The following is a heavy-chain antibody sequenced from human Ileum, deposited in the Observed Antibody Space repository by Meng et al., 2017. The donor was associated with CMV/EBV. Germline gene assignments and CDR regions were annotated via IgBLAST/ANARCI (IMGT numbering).Heavy chain of an antibody. Sequence: LNLSDTLSRVCTVQNSAFRIYYRSWTRQSPGKGLEWIGEINNRGSTNYNPSLKIRVTISIYTSRNQFSLKLSSMTAADTAVYYCARASPQRRFLSYWGQGTLVTVSS. V-gene: IGHV4-34*01. J-gene: IGHJ4*02. CDR2: INNRGST. CDR3: ARASPQRRFLSY. D-gene: IGHD3-3*01. CDR1: NSAFRIYY.